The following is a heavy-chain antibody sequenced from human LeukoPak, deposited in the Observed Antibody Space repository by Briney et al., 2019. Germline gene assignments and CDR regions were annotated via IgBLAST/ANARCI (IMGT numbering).Heavy chain of an antibody. CDR2: INPNTGGT. Sequence: ASVKVSCKASGYTFTGYHMHWVRQAPGQGLEWMGWINPNTGGTNYAQKFQGRVTMTRDTSIGAAYMELSRLTSDDTAVYYCARDSRGYYNWFDPWGQGTLVTVSS. CDR1: GYTFTGYH. V-gene: IGHV1-2*02. CDR3: ARDSRGYYNWFDP. J-gene: IGHJ5*02. D-gene: IGHD3-22*01.